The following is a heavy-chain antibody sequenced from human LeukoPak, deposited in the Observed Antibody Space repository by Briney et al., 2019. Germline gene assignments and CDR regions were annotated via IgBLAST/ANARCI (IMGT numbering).Heavy chain of an antibody. CDR2: IYPGGST. V-gene: IGHV3-53*01. J-gene: IGHJ5*02. D-gene: IGHD3-3*01. Sequence: GGSLRLSCGVSGVTVSSNYMIWVRQAPGKGLEWLSIIYPGGSTHYVDSVKGRFSISRDNSKNTLYFQMINLRADDTAVYYCARGSMFGSADLWGQGTLVTVSS. CDR1: GVTVSSNY. CDR3: ARGSMFGSADL.